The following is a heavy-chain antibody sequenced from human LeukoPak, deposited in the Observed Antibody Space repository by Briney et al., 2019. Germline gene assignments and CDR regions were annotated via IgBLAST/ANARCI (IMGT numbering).Heavy chain of an antibody. CDR2: INHSGRT. V-gene: IGHV4-34*01. CDR3: TRPWQRRYYMDV. J-gene: IGHJ6*03. CDR1: GESFSGYY. Sequence: SETLSLTCAVYGESFSGYYWTWVRQPPGKGLEWIGDINHSGRTTYNPSLKSPVIISVATSKTLFSLNLTSVTAADTAVYYCTRPWQRRYYMDVWGKGTTVAVSS.